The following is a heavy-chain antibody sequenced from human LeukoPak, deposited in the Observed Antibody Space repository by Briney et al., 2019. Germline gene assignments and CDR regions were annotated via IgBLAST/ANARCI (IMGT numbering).Heavy chain of an antibody. CDR2: ISSSSSYI. J-gene: IGHJ4*02. Sequence: GSLLLSCAASGFTFSSYSMNWVRQAPGKGLEWVSSISSSSSYIYYADSVKGRFTISRDNAKNSLYLQMNSLRAEDTAVYYCARDRYPVGTSDYWGQGTLVTVSS. D-gene: IGHD2-2*01. CDR3: ARDRYPVGTSDY. V-gene: IGHV3-21*01. CDR1: GFTFSSYS.